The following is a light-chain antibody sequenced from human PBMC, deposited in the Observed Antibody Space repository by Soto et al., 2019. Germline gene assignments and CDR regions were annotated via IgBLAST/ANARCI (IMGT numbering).Light chain of an antibody. CDR3: QQGSTTPIT. CDR1: QNIGSF. Sequence: NQLTHSPSSLSSSIAYRVNITCRASQNIGSFLNWYQQKPGEAPRLLVYSAFRIQSGVPSRFNASGSGTDFTLSISSLQPEDFSTYYCQQGSTTPITVGLGTRLEIK. V-gene: IGKV1-39*01. J-gene: IGKJ5*01. CDR2: SAF.